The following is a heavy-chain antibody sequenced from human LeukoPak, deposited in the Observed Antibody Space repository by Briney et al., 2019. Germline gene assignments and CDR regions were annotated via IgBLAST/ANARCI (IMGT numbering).Heavy chain of an antibody. CDR3: VRATGDDGYFDY. V-gene: IGHV5-51*01. CDR1: GYSFVNYW. Sequence: GESLKISCKGSGYSFVNYWIGWVRQTPGKGLEWMGILYPGDSETRYSPSFQGQVTISVDKSISPAFLQWSSLKASDTAIYYCVRATGDDGYFDYWGQGTLVTVS. CDR2: LYPGDSET. J-gene: IGHJ4*02.